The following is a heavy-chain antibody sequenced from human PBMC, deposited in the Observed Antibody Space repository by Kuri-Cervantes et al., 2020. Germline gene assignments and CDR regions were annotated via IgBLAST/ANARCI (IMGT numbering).Heavy chain of an antibody. D-gene: IGHD3-10*01. Sequence: ASVKVSCKASGYTFTGYYMHWVRQAPGQGLEWTGWISPNSGGTNYAQKFQGRVTITRDTSASTVYMELSNLRSEDTAVYYCARDRYRGSGFYNYFDYWGQGILVTVSS. CDR1: GYTFTGYY. V-gene: IGHV1-2*02. CDR2: ISPNSGGT. J-gene: IGHJ4*02. CDR3: ARDRYRGSGFYNYFDY.